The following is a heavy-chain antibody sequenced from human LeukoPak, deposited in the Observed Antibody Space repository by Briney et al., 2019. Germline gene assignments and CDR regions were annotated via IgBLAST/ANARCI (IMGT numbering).Heavy chain of an antibody. CDR3: AKAGSGSGSYLLPRDAFDI. J-gene: IGHJ3*02. D-gene: IGHD3-10*01. Sequence: PGGSLRLSCAASGFTFSSYAMSWVRQAPGKGLEWVSAISGSGGSTYYADSVKGRFTISRDNSKNTLYLQMNSLRAENTAVYYCAKAGSGSGSYLLPRDAFDIWGQGTMVTVSS. CDR1: GFTFSSYA. CDR2: ISGSGGST. V-gene: IGHV3-23*01.